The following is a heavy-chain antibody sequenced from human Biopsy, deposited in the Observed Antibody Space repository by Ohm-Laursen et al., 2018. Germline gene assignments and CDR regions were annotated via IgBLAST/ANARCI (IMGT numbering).Heavy chain of an antibody. CDR2: ISSSGVQ. Sequence: GSLRLSCTASGFTVINNDISWVRQAPGKGLEWASFISSSGVQYHADSVKGRFTISRDNSKNTLYLQMNSLRAEDTAVYYCVRASIFRVATSGFYYYGMDVWGQGTTVTVSS. V-gene: IGHV3-66*01. J-gene: IGHJ6*02. CDR1: GFTVINND. CDR3: VRASIFRVATSGFYYYGMDV. D-gene: IGHD3-3*01.